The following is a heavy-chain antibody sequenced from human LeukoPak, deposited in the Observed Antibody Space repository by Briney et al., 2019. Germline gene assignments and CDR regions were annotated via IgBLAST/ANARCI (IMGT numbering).Heavy chain of an antibody. Sequence: SETLSLTCAVSGGSISSSNWWSWVRQPPGKGLEWIGEIYHSGSTNYNPSLKSRVTISVDKSKNQFSLKLSSVTAADTAVYYCARASHWNQLHYFDYWGQGTLVTVSS. CDR2: IYHSGST. CDR1: GGSISSSNW. J-gene: IGHJ4*02. CDR3: ARASHWNQLHYFDY. V-gene: IGHV4-4*02. D-gene: IGHD1-1*01.